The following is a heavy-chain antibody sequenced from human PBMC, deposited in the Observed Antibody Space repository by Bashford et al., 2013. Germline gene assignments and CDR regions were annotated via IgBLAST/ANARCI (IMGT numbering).Heavy chain of an antibody. CDR2: ISGSGANT. Sequence: VRQAPGKGLEWVSSISGSGANTYYADSVKGRFTISRDNSLHTLYLQMNSLTAEDTAIYYCAKRVHGDPRKGPRRYFDYWGQGTLVTVSS. V-gene: IGHV3-23*01. CDR3: AKRVHGDPRKGPRRYFDY. J-gene: IGHJ4*02. D-gene: IGHD4-17*01.